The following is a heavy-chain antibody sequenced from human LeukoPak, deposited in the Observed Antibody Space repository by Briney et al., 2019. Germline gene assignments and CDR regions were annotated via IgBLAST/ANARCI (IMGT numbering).Heavy chain of an antibody. CDR1: GGSISSYY. CDR2: IYYSGST. D-gene: IGHD3-3*01. CDR3: ARGYDFWSDLFDY. J-gene: IGHJ4*02. V-gene: IGHV4-59*01. Sequence: PSETLSLTCTVSGGSISSYYWSRIRQPPGKGLEWIGYIYYSGSTNYNPSLKSRVTISVDTSKNQFSLKLSSVTAADTAVYYCARGYDFWSDLFDYWGQGTLVTVSS.